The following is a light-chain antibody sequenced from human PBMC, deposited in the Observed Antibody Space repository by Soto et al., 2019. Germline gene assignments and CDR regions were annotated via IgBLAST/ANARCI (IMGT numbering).Light chain of an antibody. CDR3: QQQGRSWIT. CDR2: GAS. J-gene: IGKJ5*01. Sequence: IVLTQSPATLTLTPGERATLSCRASQSVSSYLAWYQQKPGQAPRVFIYGASTRATGIPDRFSGSGSGTDFTLTISRLEPEDFAVYYCQQQGRSWITFGQGTRL. CDR1: QSVSSY. V-gene: IGKV3-20*01.